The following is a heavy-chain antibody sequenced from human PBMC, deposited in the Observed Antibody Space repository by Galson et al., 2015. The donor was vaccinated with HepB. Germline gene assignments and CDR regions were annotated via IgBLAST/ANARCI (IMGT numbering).Heavy chain of an antibody. CDR2: INPSGGST. J-gene: IGHJ4*02. D-gene: IGHD3-22*01. CDR3: ARNYHPHYYDSSGYYFDY. CDR1: GYTFISYY. Sequence: SVKVSCKASGYTFISYYMHWVRQAPGQGLEWMGMINPSGGSTTYAQKFQGRVTMTSDTSTRTGYMELSSLRSEDTAVFYCARNYHPHYYDSSGYYFDYWGQGTLVTASS. V-gene: IGHV1-46*01.